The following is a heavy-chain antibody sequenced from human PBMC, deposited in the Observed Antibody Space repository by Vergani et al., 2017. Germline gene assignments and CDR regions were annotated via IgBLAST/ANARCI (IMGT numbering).Heavy chain of an antibody. CDR3: ARFLATHVDNGDYVDY. CDR1: GFTFSSYS. J-gene: IGHJ4*02. D-gene: IGHD5-12*01. V-gene: IGHV3-48*01. Sequence: EVQLVESGGGLVQPGGSLRLSCAASGFTFSSYSMNWVRQAPGKGLEWVSYISSSSSTIFYADSVKGRFTISRDNAKNSLYLQMNSLSAEDTAVYYCARFLATHVDNGDYVDYWGQGTLVTVSS. CDR2: ISSSSSTI.